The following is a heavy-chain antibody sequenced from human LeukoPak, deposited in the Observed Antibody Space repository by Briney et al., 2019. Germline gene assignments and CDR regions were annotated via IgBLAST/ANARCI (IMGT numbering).Heavy chain of an antibody. J-gene: IGHJ4*02. V-gene: IGHV4-59*08. D-gene: IGHD1-20*01. Sequence: SETLSLTCTVSGGSISSYYWSWIRQPAGKGLEWIGYIYYSGSTNYNPSLKSRVTISVDTSKNQFSLKLSSVTAADTAVYYCARSPGGITEIDYWGQGTLVTVSS. CDR3: ARSPGGITEIDY. CDR1: GGSISSYY. CDR2: IYYSGST.